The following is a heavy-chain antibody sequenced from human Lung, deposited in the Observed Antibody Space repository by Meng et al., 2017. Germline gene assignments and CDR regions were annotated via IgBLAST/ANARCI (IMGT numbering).Heavy chain of an antibody. J-gene: IGHJ4*02. CDR1: GDSISSNNW. CDR3: ARDDSGYADFDS. V-gene: IGHV4-4*02. CDR2: VYHSGST. Sequence: QVQLQESGPGLVKPSQTLSLTCTVSGDSISSNNWWSWVRQTPGRGLEWIGEVYHSGSTNYNPSLKSRVIISVNNSKNQFSLKLTSVTAADTAVYYCARDDSGYADFDSWGQGTLVTVSS. D-gene: IGHD3-22*01.